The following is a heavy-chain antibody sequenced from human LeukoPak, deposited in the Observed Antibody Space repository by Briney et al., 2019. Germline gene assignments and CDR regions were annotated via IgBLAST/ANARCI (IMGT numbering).Heavy chain of an antibody. Sequence: PGRSLRLSCAASGFTFSSYGMHWVRQAPGKGLEWVAVISYDGSNKYYADSVKGRFTISRDNSKNTLYLQMNSLRAEDTAVYYCAIGSGSYYGAQFDYWGQGTLVTVSS. CDR2: ISYDGSNK. J-gene: IGHJ4*02. CDR1: GFTFSSYG. D-gene: IGHD1-26*01. V-gene: IGHV3-30*03. CDR3: AIGSGSYYGAQFDY.